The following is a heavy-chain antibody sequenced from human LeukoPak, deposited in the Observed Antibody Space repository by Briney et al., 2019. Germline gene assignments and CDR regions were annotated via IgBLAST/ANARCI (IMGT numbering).Heavy chain of an antibody. CDR1: GYSISSGYY. Sequence: PSETLSLTCAVSGYSISSGYYWGWIRQPPGKGLEWIGSIYHSGSTYYNPSLKSRVTTSVDTSKNQFSLKLSSVTAADTAVYYCARGGKDGYNPGAFDYWGQGTLVTVSS. D-gene: IGHD5-24*01. V-gene: IGHV4-38-2*01. CDR2: IYHSGST. CDR3: ARGGKDGYNPGAFDY. J-gene: IGHJ4*02.